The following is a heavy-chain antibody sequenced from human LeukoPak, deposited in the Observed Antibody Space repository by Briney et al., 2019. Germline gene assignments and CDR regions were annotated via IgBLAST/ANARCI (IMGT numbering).Heavy chain of an antibody. CDR1: GFTFSSYS. CDR2: ISSTSIYR. D-gene: IGHD6-25*01. V-gene: IGHV3-21*01. CDR3: AKLPYSSGFG. Sequence: PGGSLRLSCAASGFTFSSYSMNWVRQAPGKGLEWVSSISSTSIYRYYADSVKGRFTMSRDNAKNSLYLQMSSLRAEDTALYYCAKLPYSSGFGWGQGTLVTVSS. J-gene: IGHJ4*02.